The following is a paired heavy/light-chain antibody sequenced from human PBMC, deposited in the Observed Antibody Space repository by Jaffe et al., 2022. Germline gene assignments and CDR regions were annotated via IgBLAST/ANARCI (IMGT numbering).Heavy chain of an antibody. D-gene: IGHD3-3*01. V-gene: IGHV7-4-1*02. CDR3: ARDTPITIFGVVIHDTFDM. CDR2: ISTNTGNP. Sequence: QVQLVQSGSELKKPGASVKVSCKASGYTFTTYAINWVRQAPGQGLEWMGWISTNTGNPTYAQGFTGRFVFSLDTSVSTAYLQISSLKAEDTAVYYCARDTPITIFGVVIHDTFDMWGQGTMVTVSS. J-gene: IGHJ3*02. CDR1: GYTFTTYA.
Light chain of an antibody. V-gene: IGKV4-1*01. CDR1: QSVLYSSNNKNY. J-gene: IGKJ5*01. CDR3: QQYFSTPVT. CDR2: WAS. Sequence: DIVMTQSPDSLAVSLGERATINCKSSQSVLYSSNNKNYFSWYQQKAGQPPKLLLYWASIRESGVPDRFSGSGSGTDFTLTISSLQAEDVAVYYCQQYFSTPVTFGQGTRLEIK.